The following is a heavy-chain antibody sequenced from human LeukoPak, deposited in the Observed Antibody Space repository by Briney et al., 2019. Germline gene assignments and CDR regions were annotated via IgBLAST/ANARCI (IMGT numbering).Heavy chain of an antibody. V-gene: IGHV1-69*04. J-gene: IGHJ3*02. CDR2: IIPILGIA. Sequence: ASVKVSCKASGGTFSSYAISWVRQPTGQGLEWMGRIIPILGIANYAQKFQGRVTITADKSTITAYMELSSLRSEDTAVYYCARDQSDAFDIWGQGTMVTVSS. CDR1: GGTFSSYA. CDR3: ARDQSDAFDI.